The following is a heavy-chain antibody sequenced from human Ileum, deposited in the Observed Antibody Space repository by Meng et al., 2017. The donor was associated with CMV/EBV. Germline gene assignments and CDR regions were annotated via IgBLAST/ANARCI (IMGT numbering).Heavy chain of an antibody. D-gene: IGHD3-22*01. V-gene: IGHV1-2*02. J-gene: IGHJ4*02. Sequence: ASVTVSCKASGYTFTDYYMHWVRQAPGQGLEWMGWINPNSGATNYAQNFQGRVTMTRDTSISTAYMELRRLRSDDTAVYYCARARTMIVVVPRFQIGYWGQGTLVTVSS. CDR1: GYTFTDYY. CDR2: INPNSGAT. CDR3: ARARTMIVVVPRFQIGY.